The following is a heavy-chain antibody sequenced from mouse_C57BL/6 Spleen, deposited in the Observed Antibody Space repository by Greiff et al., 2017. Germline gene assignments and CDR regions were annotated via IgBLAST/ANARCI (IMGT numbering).Heavy chain of an antibody. CDR2: IYPGSGST. Sequence: VQLQQSGAELVKPGASVKMSCKASGYTFTSYWITWVKQRPGQGLEWIGDIYPGSGSTNYNEKFKGKATLTVDTSSTTAYMQLSSLTSEDSAVYYCAGGGGGEVAWFAYWGQGTLVTESA. CDR3: AGGGGGEVAWFAY. D-gene: IGHD1-1*02. CDR1: GYTFTSYW. V-gene: IGHV1-55*01. J-gene: IGHJ3*01.